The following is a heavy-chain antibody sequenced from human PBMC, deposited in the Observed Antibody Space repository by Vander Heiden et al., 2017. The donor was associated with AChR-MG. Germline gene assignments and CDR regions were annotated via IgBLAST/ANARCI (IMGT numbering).Heavy chain of an antibody. D-gene: IGHD3-9*01. Sequence: QVQLQESGPGLVKPSETLSLTCTVSGGSISSYYWSWIRQPPGKGLEWIGYIYYSGSTNYNPSLKSRVTISVDTSKNQFSLKLSSVTAADTDAYYCARAHYEILTGGQYYYYGMDVWGQCTTVTVSS. CDR1: GGSISSYY. V-gene: IGHV4-59*01. J-gene: IGHJ6*02. CDR3: ARAHYEILTGGQYYYYGMDV. CDR2: IYYSGST.